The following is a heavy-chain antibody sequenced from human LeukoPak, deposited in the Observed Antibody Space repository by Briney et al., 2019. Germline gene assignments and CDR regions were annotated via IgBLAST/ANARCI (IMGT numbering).Heavy chain of an antibody. Sequence: PGGSLRLSCAASGFTLRSNWMSWVHQAPGKGLEWVANIKQDGSHKNYADSVKGRFTISRDNAKNSLYLQMNSLRAEDTAVYYCARYRIYGGFDYWGQGTLVTVSS. V-gene: IGHV3-7*01. CDR3: ARYRIYGGFDY. CDR1: GFTLRSNW. J-gene: IGHJ4*02. CDR2: IKQDGSHK. D-gene: IGHD1-26*01.